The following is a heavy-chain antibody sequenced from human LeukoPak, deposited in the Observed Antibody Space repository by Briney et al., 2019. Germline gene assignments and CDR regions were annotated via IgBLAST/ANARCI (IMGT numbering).Heavy chain of an antibody. J-gene: IGHJ6*03. CDR3: AGAGYSGYDSRSRDYYYYMDV. V-gene: IGHV5-51*01. CDR1: GYSFSNYW. D-gene: IGHD5-12*01. Sequence: GESLKISCQGSGYSFSNYWIGWVRQMSGKGLEWMGMIYPGDSGTKSSPSFQGQVTISADKSFTTAYLQWSSLKASDTATYYCAGAGYSGYDSRSRDYYYYMDVWGEGTTVIVSS. CDR2: IYPGDSGT.